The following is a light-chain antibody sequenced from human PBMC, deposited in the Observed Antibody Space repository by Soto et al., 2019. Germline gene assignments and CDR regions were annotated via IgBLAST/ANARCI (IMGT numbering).Light chain of an antibody. Sequence: QSVLTQPPSASGTPGQRVTVACSGSRSNIGQSAVSWYQQLPGAAPKLLISSNNERPSGVPDRFSGSRSGTSASLAISGLQSEDEADYYCAAWDVSHNGEMFGGGTKVTVL. J-gene: IGLJ3*02. CDR1: RSNIGQSA. V-gene: IGLV1-44*01. CDR3: AAWDVSHNGEM. CDR2: SNN.